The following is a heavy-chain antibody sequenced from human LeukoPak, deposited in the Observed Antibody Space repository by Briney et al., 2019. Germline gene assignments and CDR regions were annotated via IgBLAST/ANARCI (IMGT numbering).Heavy chain of an antibody. V-gene: IGHV3-23*01. D-gene: IGHD2-2*02. CDR1: GFTFSSYA. CDR2: ISGGGGST. J-gene: IGHJ6*03. Sequence: AGGSLRLSCAASGFTFSSYAMSWVRQAPGKGLEWVSTISGGGGSTYYADSVKGRFTISRDNSKNTLYLQMNSLRAEDTAVYYCATTGCSSTSCYIYYYMDVWGKGTTVTVSS. CDR3: ATTGCSSTSCYIYYYMDV.